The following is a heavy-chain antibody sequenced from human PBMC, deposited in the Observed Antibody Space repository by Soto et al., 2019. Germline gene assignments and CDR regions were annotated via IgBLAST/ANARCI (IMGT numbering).Heavy chain of an antibody. Sequence: ASVKVSCKASGGTFSSYTISWVRQAPGQGLEWMGRIIPILGIANYAQKFQGRVTITADKSTSTAYMELSSLRPEDTAAYYCAKPLRGVRLNDDSSTPLENWGPGTLVTVSS. J-gene: IGHJ4*02. CDR2: IIPILGIA. CDR1: GGTFSSYT. V-gene: IGHV1-69*02. D-gene: IGHD3-10*01. CDR3: AKPLRGVRLNDDSSTPLEN.